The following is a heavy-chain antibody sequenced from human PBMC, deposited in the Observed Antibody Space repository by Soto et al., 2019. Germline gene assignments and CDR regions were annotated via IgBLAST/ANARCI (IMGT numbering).Heavy chain of an antibody. D-gene: IGHD2-21*01. V-gene: IGHV1-69*02. Sequence: SVKVSCKASGCTFRSYTISWVRQAPGQGLEWMGRIIPILGIANYAQKFQGRVTITADKSTSTAYMELSSLRSEDTAVYYCASGPDGDELDYWGQGTLVTVSS. CDR2: IIPILGIA. CDR1: GCTFRSYT. CDR3: ASGPDGDELDY. J-gene: IGHJ4*02.